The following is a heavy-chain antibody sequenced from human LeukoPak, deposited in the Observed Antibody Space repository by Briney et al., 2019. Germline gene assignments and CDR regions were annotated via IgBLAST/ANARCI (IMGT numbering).Heavy chain of an antibody. J-gene: IGHJ6*03. CDR3: AKGNGTTDYYYMDV. CDR2: IWYDGTNK. Sequence: PGGSLRLSCEASGFTFSSYGMHWVRQAPGKGLEWVAVIWYDGTNKYYADSVKGRFTISRDNSKNTLYLQMNNLRAEDTAVYYCAKGNGTTDYYYMDVWGKGTTVTVSS. V-gene: IGHV3-33*06. CDR1: GFTFSSYG. D-gene: IGHD1-7*01.